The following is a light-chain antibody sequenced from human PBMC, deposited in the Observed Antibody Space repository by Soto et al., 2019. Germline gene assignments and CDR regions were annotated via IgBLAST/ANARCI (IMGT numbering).Light chain of an antibody. CDR2: GAS. Sequence: EIVLTQSPGTLSLSPGERATLSCRASQSVSSSYLAWYQQKPGQAPRLLIYGASSRATGIPDRFSGSGSGTDFSLTISGLEPEDFAVYSCQEYGSSPYTLGQGTKLDIK. CDR1: QSVSSSY. J-gene: IGKJ2*01. V-gene: IGKV3-20*01. CDR3: QEYGSSPYT.